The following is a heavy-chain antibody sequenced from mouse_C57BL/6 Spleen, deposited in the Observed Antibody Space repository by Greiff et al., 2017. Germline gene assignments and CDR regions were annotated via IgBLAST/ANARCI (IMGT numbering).Heavy chain of an antibody. Sequence: QVQLQQPGAELVKPGASVKLSCNASGSTFTSYWMHWVTQRPGQGLEWIGMIPPNSDSTKYNEKFKSKATLTVDKSTSTAYMQLSSLTAEDSACYYCARASYGNYDYWGQGTTLTVSS. CDR1: GSTFTSYW. D-gene: IGHD2-1*01. CDR2: IPPNSDST. J-gene: IGHJ2*01. CDR3: ARASYGNYDY. V-gene: IGHV1-64*01.